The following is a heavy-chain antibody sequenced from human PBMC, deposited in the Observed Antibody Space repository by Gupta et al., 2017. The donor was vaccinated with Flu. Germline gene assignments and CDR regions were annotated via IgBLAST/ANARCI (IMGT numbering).Heavy chain of an antibody. D-gene: IGHD3-10*01. Sequence: QVTLKESGPVLVKPTETLTLTCTVSGFSLNNARMGVSWIRQPPGKALEWLAHIFSNDEKSYSTSLNSRLTISKDTSKSQVVLRMTNTDPVDTATYYCARILVRGDYYYNYGLDVWGQGTTVTVSS. CDR2: IFSNDEK. J-gene: IGHJ6*02. CDR1: GFSLNNARMG. CDR3: ARILVRGDYYYNYGLDV. V-gene: IGHV2-26*01.